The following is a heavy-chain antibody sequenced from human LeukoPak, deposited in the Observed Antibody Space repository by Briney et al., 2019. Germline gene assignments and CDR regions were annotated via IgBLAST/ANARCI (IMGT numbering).Heavy chain of an antibody. CDR3: AIVQGFRSSGYPVGAFDI. V-gene: IGHV1-18*01. D-gene: IGHD3-22*01. CDR2: ISAYNGNT. CDR1: GYTFTSYG. Sequence: ASVKVSCKASGYTFTSYGISWVRQAPGQGLEWMGWISAYNGNTNYAQKLQGRVTMTTDTSTSTAYMELRSLRSDDTAVYYCAIVQGFRSSGYPVGAFDIWGQGTMVTVSS. J-gene: IGHJ3*02.